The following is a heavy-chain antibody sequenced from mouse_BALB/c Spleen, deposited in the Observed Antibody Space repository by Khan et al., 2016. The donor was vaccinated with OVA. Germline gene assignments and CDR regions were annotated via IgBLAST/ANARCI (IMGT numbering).Heavy chain of an antibody. CDR1: GLSLTDYG. CDR2: IWGDGST. J-gene: IGHJ3*01. Sequence: QVQLKESGPGLVAPSQSLSITCTVSGLSLTDYGINWVRQPPGKGLEWLGMIWGDGSTDYNSALKSRLSISKDNSKSQVFLKMNSLQTDDSARYYCARELRLGGFAYWGQGTLVTVSA. CDR3: ARELRLGGFAY. D-gene: IGHD1-2*01. V-gene: IGHV2-6-7*01.